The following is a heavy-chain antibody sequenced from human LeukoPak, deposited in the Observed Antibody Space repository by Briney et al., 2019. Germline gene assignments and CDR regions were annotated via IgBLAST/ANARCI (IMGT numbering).Heavy chain of an antibody. D-gene: IGHD3-22*01. CDR3: ARGGTDYYDSSGYFHPFDY. CDR1: GFTFSSYG. V-gene: IGHV3-30*02. Sequence: GGSLRLSCAASGFTFSSYGMHWVRQAPGKGLEWVAFIRYDGSNKYYADSVKGRFTISRDNSKNTLYQQMNSLRAEDTAVYYCARGGTDYYDSSGYFHPFDYWGQGTLVTVSS. CDR2: IRYDGSNK. J-gene: IGHJ4*02.